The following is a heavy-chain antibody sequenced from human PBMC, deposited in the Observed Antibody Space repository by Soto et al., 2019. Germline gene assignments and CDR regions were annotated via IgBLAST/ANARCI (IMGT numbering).Heavy chain of an antibody. V-gene: IGHV2-5*01. Sequence: QITLKESGPTLVKPTQTLTLTCTFSGFSLSTSGVGVGWIRQPPGKALEWLALIYGNDDKRYSPSLKRRLTITKDTSKNQVVLTLTNMDPVDTATYYCAHRGIPNYHEVAFDYWGQRTLVTVSS. CDR1: GFSLSTSGVG. D-gene: IGHD3-22*01. CDR3: AHRGIPNYHEVAFDY. J-gene: IGHJ4*02. CDR2: IYGNDDK.